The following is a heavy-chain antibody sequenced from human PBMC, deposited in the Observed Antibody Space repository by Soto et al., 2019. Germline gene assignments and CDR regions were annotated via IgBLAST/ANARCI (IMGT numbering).Heavy chain of an antibody. CDR1: GGTFSSYA. Sequence: SVKVSCKASGGTFSSYAISWVRRAPGQGLEWMGGIIPIFGTANYAQKFQGRVTITADESTSTAYMELSSLRAEDTAVYYCARGAAAGMDYYYYGMDVWGQGTTVTVSS. CDR2: IIPIFGTA. CDR3: ARGAAAGMDYYYYGMDV. J-gene: IGHJ6*02. V-gene: IGHV1-69*13. D-gene: IGHD6-13*01.